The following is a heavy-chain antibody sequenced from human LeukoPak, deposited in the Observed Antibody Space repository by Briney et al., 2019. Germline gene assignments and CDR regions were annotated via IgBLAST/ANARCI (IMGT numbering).Heavy chain of an antibody. CDR3: ARNSVGGSFFDY. Sequence: GGSLRLSCAASGVTFSSYDMHWVRQAPGKGLEWVAVISYDGTNKDYADSVKGRLTISRDNSKNTLYLQMNGLRPEDTAVYYCARNSVGGSFFDYWGQGILVTVSS. CDR1: GVTFSSYD. CDR2: ISYDGTNK. D-gene: IGHD3-16*01. J-gene: IGHJ4*02. V-gene: IGHV3-30-3*01.